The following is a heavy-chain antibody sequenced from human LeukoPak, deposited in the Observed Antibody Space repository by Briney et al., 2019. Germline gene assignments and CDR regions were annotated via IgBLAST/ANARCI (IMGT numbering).Heavy chain of an antibody. J-gene: IGHJ4*02. CDR1: GFTFSSYG. CDR2: IWYDGSNK. D-gene: IGHD3-10*01. CDR3: ARDHYGSGALLAY. V-gene: IGHV3-33*08. Sequence: GGSLRLSCVASGFTFSSYGMHWVRQAPGKGLEWVAVIWYDGSNKYYADSVKGRFTISRDNSKNTLYLQMNSLRAEDTAVYYCARDHYGSGALLAYWGQGSLVTVSS.